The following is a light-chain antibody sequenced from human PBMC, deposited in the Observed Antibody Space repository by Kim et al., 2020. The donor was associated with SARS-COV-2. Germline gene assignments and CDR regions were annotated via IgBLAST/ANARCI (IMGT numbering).Light chain of an antibody. CDR2: QDT. V-gene: IGLV3-1*01. Sequence: SYELTQPPSVSVSPGQTASITCSGDKLGDKYVFWYQQKPGQSPVLVIYQDTKRPSGIPERFSASNSGNTATLTNSGTQATDEADYYCQAWDSGTAVVFGGGTQLTVL. CDR1: KLGDKY. J-gene: IGLJ2*01. CDR3: QAWDSGTAVV.